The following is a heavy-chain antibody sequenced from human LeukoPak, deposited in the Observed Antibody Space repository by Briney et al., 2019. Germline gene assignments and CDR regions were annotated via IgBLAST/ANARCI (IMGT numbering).Heavy chain of an antibody. J-gene: IGHJ3*02. CDR1: GFSLRDYS. Sequence: GGSLRLSCAASGFSLRDYSIHWVRQAPGKALEWVSYISDSAMTIHYADSVKGRFTISRDNAKNSLYLHMKSLRAEDTAVYFCARPLSGWSAFDIWGRGTMVTVSS. V-gene: IGHV3-48*04. D-gene: IGHD6-19*01. CDR3: ARPLSGWSAFDI. CDR2: ISDSAMTI.